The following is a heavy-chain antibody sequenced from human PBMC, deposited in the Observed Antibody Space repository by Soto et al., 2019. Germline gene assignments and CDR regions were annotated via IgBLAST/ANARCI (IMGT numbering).Heavy chain of an antibody. J-gene: IGHJ4*02. Sequence: QVQLVESGGGVVQPGRSLRLSCAASGFTFSAYTMHWVRQAPGKGLEWVAVISYDGRQKYYADSVKDRFTISRDTSKNTLNLQMNSLRVEETAVYYCARGEARAVATGPRVGFWGQGTLV. CDR3: ARGEARAVATGPRVGF. V-gene: IGHV3-30-3*01. D-gene: IGHD6-19*01. CDR1: GFTFSAYT. CDR2: ISYDGRQK.